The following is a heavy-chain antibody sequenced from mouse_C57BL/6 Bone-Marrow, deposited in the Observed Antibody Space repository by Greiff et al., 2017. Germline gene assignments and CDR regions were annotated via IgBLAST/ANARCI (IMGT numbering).Heavy chain of an antibody. J-gene: IGHJ1*03. Sequence: DVKLQESGAELVRPGASVKLSCTASGFNIKDDYMHWVKQRPEQGLEWIGWIDPENGDTEYASKFQGKATITADTSSNTAYLQLSSLTSEDTAVYYCTTRRWYFDVWGTGTTVTVSS. CDR3: TTRRWYFDV. CDR2: IDPENGDT. CDR1: GFNIKDDY. V-gene: IGHV14-4*01.